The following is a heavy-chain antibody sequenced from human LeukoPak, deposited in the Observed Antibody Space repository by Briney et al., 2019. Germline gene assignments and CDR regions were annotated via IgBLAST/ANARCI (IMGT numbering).Heavy chain of an antibody. CDR1: GYTFTGYY. D-gene: IGHD6-6*01. V-gene: IGHV1-2*02. CDR3: ARALLPSSSSLFPSDH. J-gene: IGHJ4*02. CDR2: INPNSGGT. Sequence: GASVKVSCKASGYTFTGYYMHWVRQAPGQGLEWMGWINPNSGGTNYAQKFQGRVAMTRDTSISTAYMELSRLRSDDTAVYYCARALLPSSSSLFPSDHWGQGTLVTVSS.